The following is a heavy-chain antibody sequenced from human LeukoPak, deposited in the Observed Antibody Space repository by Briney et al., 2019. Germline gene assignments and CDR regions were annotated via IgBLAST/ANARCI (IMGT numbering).Heavy chain of an antibody. CDR1: GFTFSTYW. D-gene: IGHD6-19*01. CDR3: VRDLGSSGWYDTFDI. CDR2: IKSDGSRT. J-gene: IGHJ3*02. V-gene: IGHV3-74*01. Sequence: GGSLRLSCAASGFTFSTYWMHWVRQAPGKGLMWVSRIKSDGSRTTYADSVKGRFTISRDNAKNTLYLQMNSLRVEDTAMYFCVRDLGSSGWYDTFDIWGQGTMVTVSS.